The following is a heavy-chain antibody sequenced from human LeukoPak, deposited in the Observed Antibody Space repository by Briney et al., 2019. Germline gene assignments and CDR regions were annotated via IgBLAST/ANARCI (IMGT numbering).Heavy chain of an antibody. CDR3: ARVYGSGFNWFDP. Sequence: AXVKVSCKASGYTFTGYYMHWVRQARGQGVEWMGWIKPNSGGTNYAQKFQGRVTMTRDTSISTAYMELSRLRSDDTAVYYCARVYGSGFNWFDPWGQGTLVTVSS. V-gene: IGHV1-2*02. CDR1: GYTFTGYY. J-gene: IGHJ5*02. CDR2: IKPNSGGT. D-gene: IGHD3-10*01.